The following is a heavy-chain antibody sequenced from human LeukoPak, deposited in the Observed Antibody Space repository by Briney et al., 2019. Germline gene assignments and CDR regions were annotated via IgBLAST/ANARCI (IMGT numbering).Heavy chain of an antibody. V-gene: IGHV3-11*01. D-gene: IGHD5-12*01. CDR2: ISSSGSTI. CDR3: TRPRGYSYRYFDL. J-gene: IGHJ2*01. Sequence: GGSLRLSCAASGFTFSDYYMSWIRQAPGKGLEWVSYISSSGSTIYYADSVKGRFTISRDNAKNSLYLQMDSLRAEDTALYYCTRPRGYSYRYFDLWGRGTLVTVSS. CDR1: GFTFSDYY.